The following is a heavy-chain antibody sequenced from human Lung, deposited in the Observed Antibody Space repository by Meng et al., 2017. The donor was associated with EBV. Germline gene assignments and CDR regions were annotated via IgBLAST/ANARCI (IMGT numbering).Heavy chain of an antibody. CDR2: ISSANSYI. J-gene: IGHJ5*02. V-gene: IGHV3-21*02. CDR3: AGLSGTGWFDT. CDR1: GFIFSDYN. Sequence: EVQLVESGGXLVKPGXSLRLSCAASGFIFSDYNMNWIRQAPGKGLEWVSSISSANSYIYYADSVKGRFTISRDNAKNSLSLQMSSLRVEDTAVYYCAGLSGTGWFDTWGQGTLVTVSS. D-gene: IGHD1-7*01.